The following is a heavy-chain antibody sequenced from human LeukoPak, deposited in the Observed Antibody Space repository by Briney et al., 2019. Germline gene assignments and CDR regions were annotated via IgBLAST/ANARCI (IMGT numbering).Heavy chain of an antibody. Sequence: PSETLSLTCTVSGGSISSSSYYWGWIRQPPGKGLEWIGSIYYSGSTYYNPSLKSRVTISVDTSKNQFSLKLSSVTAADTAVYYCARGSSSWPPWLGYWGQGTLVTVSS. V-gene: IGHV4-39*07. CDR2: IYYSGST. CDR3: ARGSSSWPPWLGY. J-gene: IGHJ4*02. CDR1: GGSISSSSYY. D-gene: IGHD6-13*01.